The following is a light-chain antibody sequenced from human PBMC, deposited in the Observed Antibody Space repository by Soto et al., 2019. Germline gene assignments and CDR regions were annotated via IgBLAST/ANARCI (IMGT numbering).Light chain of an antibody. Sequence: EIVLTQSPGTLSLSPGERATLSRRASQSVSSSYLAWYQQKPGQAPRLLIYGASSRATGIPDRFSGSGSGTAFTLTISRLEPEDFAVYYCQQYGSSPLTFGGGTKVEIK. J-gene: IGKJ4*01. CDR1: QSVSSSY. CDR3: QQYGSSPLT. CDR2: GAS. V-gene: IGKV3-20*01.